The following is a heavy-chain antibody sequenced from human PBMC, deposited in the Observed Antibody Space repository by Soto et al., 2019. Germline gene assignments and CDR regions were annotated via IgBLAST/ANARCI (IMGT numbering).Heavy chain of an antibody. V-gene: IGHV2-5*02. CDR3: AHRLCDSSCYWDVGFFDY. J-gene: IGHJ4*02. D-gene: IGHD2-15*01. Sequence: SGPTLVNPTQTLTLTCTFSGFSLTTSGVGVGWIRQPPGKALECLALIYWDDDKRYSPSLKSRLSVTKDTSKNQVVLTMTNMDPVDTGTYYCAHRLCDSSCYWDVGFFDYWGQGTLVTVSS. CDR2: IYWDDDK. CDR1: GFSLTTSGVG.